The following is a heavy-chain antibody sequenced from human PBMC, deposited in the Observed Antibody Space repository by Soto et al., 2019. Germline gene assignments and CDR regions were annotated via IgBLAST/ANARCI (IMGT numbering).Heavy chain of an antibody. CDR3: ARRYGGPLPY. J-gene: IGHJ1*01. V-gene: IGHV4-59*08. D-gene: IGHD4-17*01. CDR2: IYYSGST. Sequence: PQERSVSKSCSGGFPSRGAWSWIRHPPGKGLEWIGYIYYSGSTNYNPSLKSRVTISVDTSKNQFSLKLSSVTAADTAVYYCARRYGGPLPYWAQVTPVTAS. CDR1: GGFPSRGA.